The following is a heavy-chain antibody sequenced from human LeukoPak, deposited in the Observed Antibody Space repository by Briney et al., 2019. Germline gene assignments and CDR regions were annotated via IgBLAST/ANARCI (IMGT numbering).Heavy chain of an antibody. Sequence: PGGSLRLSCAASGFXFSSYDMHWVRQAPGKGLEWVALIAYDGSNKYYADSVKGRFTISRDNSKNTLYLQMDSLRAEDTAVYYCAKRGAPTYYFDYWGQGTLVTVSS. CDR1: GFXFSSYD. CDR2: IAYDGSNK. CDR3: AKRGAPTYYFDY. V-gene: IGHV3-30*18. D-gene: IGHD2-15*01. J-gene: IGHJ4*02.